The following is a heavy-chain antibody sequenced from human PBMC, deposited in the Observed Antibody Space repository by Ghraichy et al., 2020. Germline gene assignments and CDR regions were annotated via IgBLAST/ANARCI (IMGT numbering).Heavy chain of an antibody. J-gene: IGHJ5*02. Sequence: SLRLSCATSGFTFSSSGMHWVRQAPGKGLEWVAVIWSDGINKFYTDSVQGRFTISRDSSTLYLLMNSLRAEDTAVYYCARTKGLYTSGWFLDHWGHGTLVIVSS. D-gene: IGHD6-19*01. CDR1: GFTFSSSG. V-gene: IGHV3-33*01. CDR3: ARTKGLYTSGWFLDH. CDR2: IWSDGINK.